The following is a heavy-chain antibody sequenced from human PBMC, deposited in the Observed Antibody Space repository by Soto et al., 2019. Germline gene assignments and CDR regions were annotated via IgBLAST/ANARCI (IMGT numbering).Heavy chain of an antibody. Sequence: VQLLESGGDLVQPGGSLRLSCVASGFILNNYAMSWVRQAPGQGLEWVSTIGGTDGDSDGVPWYEDSVKGRFTISREGSANKRFVHMAIFRDEEWGLCYCVKSGRNWGAFAFWGQGTTVVVSS. CDR3: VKSGRNWGAFAF. J-gene: IGHJ3*01. CDR1: GFILNNYA. CDR2: IGGTDGDSDGVP. D-gene: IGHD7-27*01. V-gene: IGHV3-23*01.